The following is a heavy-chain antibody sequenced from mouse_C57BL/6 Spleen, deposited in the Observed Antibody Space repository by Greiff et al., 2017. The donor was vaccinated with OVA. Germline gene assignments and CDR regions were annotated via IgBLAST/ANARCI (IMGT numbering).Heavy chain of an antibody. CDR3: ARITTNYAMDD. CDR1: GYAFSSSW. V-gene: IGHV1-82*01. D-gene: IGHD1-1*01. Sequence: VQRVESGPELVKPGASVKISCKASGYAFSSSWMNWVKQRPGKGLEWIGRIYPGDGDTNYNGKFKGKATLTADKSSSTAYMQLSSLTSEDSAVYFCARITTNYAMDDWGQGTSVTVSS. J-gene: IGHJ4*01. CDR2: IYPGDGDT.